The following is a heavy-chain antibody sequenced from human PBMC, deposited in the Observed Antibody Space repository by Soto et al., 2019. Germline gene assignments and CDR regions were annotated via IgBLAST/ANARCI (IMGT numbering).Heavy chain of an antibody. CDR1: GFSVRNIF. D-gene: IGHD3-16*01. J-gene: IGHJ4*02. Sequence: GGSLRLSCVASGFSVRNIFMSWVRQAPGKGLEWVSTMSSDGNTYYAESVKGRFTISRDSSKNTLWLQMNSLRVDDTAVYYCERDHAFGGYAYRGQGTLVTVSS. CDR2: MSSDGNT. CDR3: ERDHAFGGYAY. V-gene: IGHV3-53*01.